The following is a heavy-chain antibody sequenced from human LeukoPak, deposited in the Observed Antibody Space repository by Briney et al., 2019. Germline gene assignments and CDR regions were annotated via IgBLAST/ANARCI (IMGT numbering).Heavy chain of an antibody. CDR2: IRYDGSNK. J-gene: IGHJ4*02. Sequence: GGSLRLSCAASGFTSSSYGMHWVRQAPGKGLEWVAFIRYDGSNKYYADSVKGRFTISRDNSKNTLYLQMNSLRAEDTAVYYCAKSKFGEQQLGPYWGQGTLVTVSS. D-gene: IGHD6-13*01. CDR3: AKSKFGEQQLGPY. V-gene: IGHV3-30*02. CDR1: GFTSSSYG.